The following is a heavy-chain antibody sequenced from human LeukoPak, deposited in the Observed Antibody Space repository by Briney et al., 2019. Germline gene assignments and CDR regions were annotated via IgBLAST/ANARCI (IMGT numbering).Heavy chain of an antibody. CDR3: ARATAAMVRGLVT. D-gene: IGHD3-10*01. J-gene: IGHJ5*02. CDR2: IYYSGST. CDR1: GGSISSGDYY. V-gene: IGHV4-30-4*01. Sequence: SQTLSLTCTVSGGSISSGDYYWSWIRQPPGKGLEWIGYIYYSGSTYYNPSLKSRVTISVDTSKNQFSLKLSSVTAADTAVYYCARATAAMVRGLVTWGQGTLVTVSS.